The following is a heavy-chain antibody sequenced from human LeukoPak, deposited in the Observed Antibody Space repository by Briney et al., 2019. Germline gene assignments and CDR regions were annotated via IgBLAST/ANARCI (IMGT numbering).Heavy chain of an antibody. CDR1: GFTFSSYA. D-gene: IGHD2-8*01. J-gene: IGHJ4*02. V-gene: IGHV3-30*04. CDR2: VTYDGSNK. CDR3: ARDKEWAIDY. Sequence: GRSLRLSCAASGFTFSSYAMHWVRQVPGKGLEWVSIVTYDGSNKHYADSVKGRFTISRDNSKNTLFLQMNNLRTEDTAEYYCARDKEWAIDYWGQGTLVTVSS.